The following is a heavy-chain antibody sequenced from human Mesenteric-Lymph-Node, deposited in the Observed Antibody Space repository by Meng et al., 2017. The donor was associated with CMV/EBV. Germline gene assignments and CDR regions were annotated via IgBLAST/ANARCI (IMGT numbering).Heavy chain of an antibody. J-gene: IGHJ4*02. CDR1: GGSISSYY. CDR3: ASTFSKETPFDY. V-gene: IGHV4-59*08. CDR2: IYYSGST. Sequence: CTVPGGSISSYYWSWIRQPPGKGLEWIGYIYYSGSTNYNPSLKSRVTISVDTSKNQFSLKLSSVTAADTAVYYCASTFSKETPFDYWGQGTLVTVSS.